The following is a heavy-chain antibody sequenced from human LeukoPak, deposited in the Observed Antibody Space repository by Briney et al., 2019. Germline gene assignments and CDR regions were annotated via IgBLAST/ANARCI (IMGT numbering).Heavy chain of an antibody. J-gene: IGHJ4*02. V-gene: IGHV3-23*01. Sequence: HPGGALRLSCAAPGLTFSSAARSSVREAPGKGLEWVSAISGRGGNTYCADSVKARFTIARDNSNNTPYLQMNSLRPEDTAVYYCAKDLAAFSIAAAGIDYWGQGTLVTVSS. CDR3: AKDLAAFSIAAAGIDY. D-gene: IGHD6-13*01. CDR1: GLTFSSAA. CDR2: ISGRGGNT.